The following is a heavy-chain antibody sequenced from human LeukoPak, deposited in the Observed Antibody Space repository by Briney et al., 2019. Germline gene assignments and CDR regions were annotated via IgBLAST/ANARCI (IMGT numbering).Heavy chain of an antibody. J-gene: IGHJ6*02. D-gene: IGHD3-10*01. CDR1: GGSISSYY. V-gene: IGHV4-59*01. CDR2: IYYSGST. Sequence: SETLSLTCTVSGGSISSYYWSWIRQPPGKGLEWIGYIYYSGSTNYNPSLKSRVTISVDTSKNQFSLKLSSVTAADTAVYYCARAGITMVRGVIIPPYYYYGMDVWGQGTTVTVSS. CDR3: ARAGITMVRGVIIPPYYYYGMDV.